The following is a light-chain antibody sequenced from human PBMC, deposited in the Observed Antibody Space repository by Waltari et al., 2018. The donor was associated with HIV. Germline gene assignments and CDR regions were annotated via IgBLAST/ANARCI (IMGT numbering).Light chain of an antibody. CDR2: HDT. Sequence: SYVLTQSPSVSVAPGKTARITCGGQNIGSKRVNWYQQQPGQAPVMVIYHDTDRPSGIPARFAGSNSEDTATLTIRRVEAGDEADYYCQVWDTNTDQYVIFGGGTNLAV. J-gene: IGLJ2*01. CDR3: QVWDTNTDQYVI. V-gene: IGLV3-21*01. CDR1: NIGSKR.